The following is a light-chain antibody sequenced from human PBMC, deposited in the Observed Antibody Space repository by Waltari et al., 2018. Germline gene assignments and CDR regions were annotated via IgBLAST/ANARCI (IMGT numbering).Light chain of an antibody. CDR1: SDINVDNYR. CDR3: LIWHSSAYV. J-gene: IGLJ1*01. CDR2: YKSVSDKHET. Sequence: QAVLTQPSSLSASPGASASLTCTLRSDINVDNYRIYWYQQKPGSPPQYPLNYKSVSDKHETQLGSGLPSRFLGSKDASANAGILLISWLQSEDEADYYCLIWHSSAYVFGTGTKVTVL. V-gene: IGLV5-45*03.